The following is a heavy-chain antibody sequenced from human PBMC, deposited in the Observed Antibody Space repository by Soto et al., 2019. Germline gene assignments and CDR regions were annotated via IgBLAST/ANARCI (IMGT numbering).Heavy chain of an antibody. CDR3: ARVRDSFGLDV. CDR2: IHYRGST. V-gene: IGHV4-31*03. D-gene: IGHD2-15*01. Sequence: SETLSLTCRLSGGSITGAYYWNWIRQHPGKGLEWTGSIHYRGSTYYNPSLKTRITISLDRSNNQFSLNLSSVTAADTAVYYCARVRDSFGLDVWGQGATVTVSS. J-gene: IGHJ6*02. CDR1: GGSITGAYY.